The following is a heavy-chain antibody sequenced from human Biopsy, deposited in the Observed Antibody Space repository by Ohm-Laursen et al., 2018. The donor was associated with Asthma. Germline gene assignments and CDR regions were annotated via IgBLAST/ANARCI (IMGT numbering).Heavy chain of an antibody. V-gene: IGHV1-3*01. CDR2: INAGDGNT. J-gene: IGHJ3*01. D-gene: IGHD3-9*01. CDR3: ARTYYDFLTGQVNDAFAL. Sequence: SVKVSCKASGYNFISFAIHWVHQAPGQRLEWMGWINAGDGNTKYSQKFQGRVTITMDTSASTAYMDLRSLRSEDTAMYYCARTYYDFLTGQVNDAFALWGQGTMVTVSS. CDR1: GYNFISFA.